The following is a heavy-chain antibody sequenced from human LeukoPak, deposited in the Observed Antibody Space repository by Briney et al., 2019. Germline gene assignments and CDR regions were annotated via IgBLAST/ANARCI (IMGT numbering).Heavy chain of an antibody. J-gene: IGHJ4*02. D-gene: IGHD2-2*01. CDR1: GFTFSTYA. V-gene: IGHV3-23*01. CDR2: ISGSGGST. Sequence: PGGSLRLSCTASGFTFSTYAMSWVRQAPGEGLEWVLGISGSGGSTYYTDSVKGRFTISRDNSKNTLHLQMSSLRAEDTALYYCVKDRCDRTTCPEVWGQGTLVTVSS. CDR3: VKDRCDRTTCPEV.